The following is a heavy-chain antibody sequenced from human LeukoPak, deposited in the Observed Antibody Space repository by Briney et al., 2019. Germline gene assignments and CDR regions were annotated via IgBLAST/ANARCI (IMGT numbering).Heavy chain of an antibody. J-gene: IGHJ4*02. CDR2: INHSGST. Sequence: SETLSLTCAVYGGSFSGYYWSWIRQPPGKGLEWIGEINHSGSTNYNPSLKSRVTISVDTSKNQFSLKLSSVTAADTAVYYCARESYDFWSGSTASLDYWGQGTLVTVSS. D-gene: IGHD3-3*01. V-gene: IGHV4-34*01. CDR3: ARESYDFWSGSTASLDY. CDR1: GGSFSGYY.